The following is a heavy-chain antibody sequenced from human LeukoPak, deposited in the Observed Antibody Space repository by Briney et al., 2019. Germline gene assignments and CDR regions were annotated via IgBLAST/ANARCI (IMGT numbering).Heavy chain of an antibody. CDR2: INEDGSST. Sequence: PGGSLRLSCAASGYTFSRYWMHWVRQGPGKGLVWVSRINEDGSSTSYAESARGRFTISRDNAKSTLYLQMNSLRAEDAAVYYCTTDTFGARDSWGQGTLVTVSS. D-gene: IGHD3-10*01. CDR3: TTDTFGARDS. V-gene: IGHV3-74*01. J-gene: IGHJ4*02. CDR1: GYTFSRYW.